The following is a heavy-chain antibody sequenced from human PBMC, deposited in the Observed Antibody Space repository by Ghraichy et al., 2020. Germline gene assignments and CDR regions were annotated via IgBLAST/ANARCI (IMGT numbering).Heavy chain of an antibody. CDR1: GFTFSSYW. CDR3: ARGFGGNYNWFDF. V-gene: IGHV3-74*01. D-gene: IGHD4-23*01. CDR2: IKSDGITT. J-gene: IGHJ5*01. Sequence: GSLRLSCAASGFTFSSYWMHWVRQAPGKGLVWVSRIKSDGITTNYADSVSGRFTISRDDAKNMMFLQMNSLRAEDTAVYYCARGFGGNYNWFDFWGQGILVTVSS.